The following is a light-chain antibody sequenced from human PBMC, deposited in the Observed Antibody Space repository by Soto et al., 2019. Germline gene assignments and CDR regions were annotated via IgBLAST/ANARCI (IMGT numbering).Light chain of an antibody. J-gene: IGKJ1*01. Sequence: IVLTQSPATLSLSPGERATLSCRASQSVGGYLAWYQQKPGQAPRRLIYDASNRATGIPARFSGSGSGTDFTLTISSLEPDDFATYYCQKYHTYSWTVGQGTKVDIK. CDR1: QSVGGY. CDR3: QKYHTYSWT. CDR2: DAS. V-gene: IGKV3-11*01.